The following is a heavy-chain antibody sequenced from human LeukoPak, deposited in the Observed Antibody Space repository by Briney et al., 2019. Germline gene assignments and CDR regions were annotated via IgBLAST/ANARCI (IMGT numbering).Heavy chain of an antibody. Sequence: SETLSLTCTVSGGSISSYYWSWIRQPPGKGLEWIGYIYYSGSTYFNPSLKSRVTISVDTSKNQFSLKLSSVTAADTAVYYCARMGGYSYGYDYYMDVWGKGTTVTVSS. CDR2: IYYSGST. CDR3: ARMGGYSYGYDYYMDV. CDR1: GGSISSYY. D-gene: IGHD5-18*01. J-gene: IGHJ6*03. V-gene: IGHV4-59*01.